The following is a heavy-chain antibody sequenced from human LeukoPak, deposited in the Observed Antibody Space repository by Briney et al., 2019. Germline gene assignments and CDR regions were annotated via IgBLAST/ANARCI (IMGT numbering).Heavy chain of an antibody. CDR2: ISSTGTTT. V-gene: IGHV3-23*01. J-gene: IGHJ4*02. CDR3: AKDHRPFSSAVAGILGY. Sequence: PGGSLRLSCAASGFTFSSYSMNWVRQAPGKGLEWVSGISSTGTTTYYADSVKGRFTISRDTSKNTLFLQLNSLRAEDTAVYYCAKDHRPFSSAVAGILGYWGQGTLVTVSS. D-gene: IGHD6-19*01. CDR1: GFTFSSYS.